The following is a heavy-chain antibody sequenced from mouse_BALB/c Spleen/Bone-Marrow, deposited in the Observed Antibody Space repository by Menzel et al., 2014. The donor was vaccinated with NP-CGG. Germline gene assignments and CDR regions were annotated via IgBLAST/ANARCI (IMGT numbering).Heavy chain of an antibody. Sequence: QVQLKESGAELVKPGASVKLSCKASGYTFTDYIIHWIKQRSGQGLEWIGWFYPGSGNIKYNEKFKDKATLTADKSSSTVYMELSRLTSEDTAVYFCTRHFYGSSYFDYWGQGTTLTVSS. D-gene: IGHD1-1*01. CDR2: FYPGSGNI. CDR1: GYTFTDYI. J-gene: IGHJ2*01. V-gene: IGHV1-62-2*01. CDR3: TRHFYGSSYFDY.